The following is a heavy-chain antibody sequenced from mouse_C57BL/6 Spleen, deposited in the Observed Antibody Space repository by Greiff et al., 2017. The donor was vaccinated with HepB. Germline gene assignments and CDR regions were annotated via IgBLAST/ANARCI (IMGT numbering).Heavy chain of an antibody. CDR1: GFNIKDDY. CDR2: IDPENGDT. J-gene: IGHJ1*03. V-gene: IGHV14-4*01. Sequence: EVQLQQSGAELVRPGASVKLSCTASGFNIKDDYMHWVKQRPEQGLEWIGWIDPENGDTEYASKFQGKATITADTSSNTAYLQLSSLTSEDTAVYYCTTWEGLRSSYWYFDVWGTRTTVTVSS. CDR3: TTWEGLRSSYWYFDV. D-gene: IGHD1-1*01.